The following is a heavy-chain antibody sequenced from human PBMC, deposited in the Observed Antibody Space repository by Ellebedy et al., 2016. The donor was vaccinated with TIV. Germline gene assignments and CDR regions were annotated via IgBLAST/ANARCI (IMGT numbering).Heavy chain of an antibody. Sequence: GESLKISCAASGFTFRGYYMSWFRQAPGKGPEWISYISYSGDLMYYADSVKGRFTTSRDNAGNSLYLQMNSLRAEDTAVYYCARLGVIAAAGASDYWGQGTLVIVSS. V-gene: IGHV3-11*01. CDR1: GFTFRGYY. J-gene: IGHJ4*02. CDR3: ARLGVIAAAGASDY. CDR2: ISYSGDLM. D-gene: IGHD6-13*01.